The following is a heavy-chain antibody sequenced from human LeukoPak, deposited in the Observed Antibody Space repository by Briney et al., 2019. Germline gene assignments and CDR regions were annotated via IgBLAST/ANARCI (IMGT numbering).Heavy chain of an antibody. CDR2: MNHSGST. CDR3: ARGPYGDDNNWFDP. CDR1: GGSFSGYY. J-gene: IGHJ5*02. V-gene: IGHV4-34*01. Sequence: SETLSLTCAVYGGSFSGYYWSWIRQPPGKGLEWIGEMNHSGSTNYNPSLKSRVTISVDTSKNQFSLNLSSVTPARTALYYSARGPYGDDNNWFDPWGQGTLVTVPS. D-gene: IGHD4-17*01.